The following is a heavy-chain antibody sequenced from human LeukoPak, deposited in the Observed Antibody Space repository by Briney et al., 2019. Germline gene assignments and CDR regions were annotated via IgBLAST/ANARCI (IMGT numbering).Heavy chain of an antibody. CDR1: GFTVSTHY. J-gene: IGHJ4*02. V-gene: IGHV3-66*02. Sequence: GGSLRLSCAASGFTVSTHYMTWVRQAPGKRLEWVSVIYSGGSTYYADSVTGRFTISRDNSKNTVYLQMNSLRTEDTAVYYCTRLPNYWGQGTLVTVSS. CDR2: IYSGGST. CDR3: TRLPNY.